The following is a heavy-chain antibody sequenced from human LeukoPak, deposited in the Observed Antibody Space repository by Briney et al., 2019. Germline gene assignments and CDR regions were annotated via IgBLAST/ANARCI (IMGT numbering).Heavy chain of an antibody. Sequence: SETLSLTCAVYGGSFSGYYWSWIRQPPGKGLEWIGEINHSGSTNYNPSLKSRVTISVDTSKNQFSLKLSSVTAADTAVYYCARDQTGDYWGQGTLVTVSS. CDR2: INHSGST. J-gene: IGHJ4*02. D-gene: IGHD1-14*01. CDR1: GGSFSGYY. CDR3: ARDQTGDY. V-gene: IGHV4-34*01.